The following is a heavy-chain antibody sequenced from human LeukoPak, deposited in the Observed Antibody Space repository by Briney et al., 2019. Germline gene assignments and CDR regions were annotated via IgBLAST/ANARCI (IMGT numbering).Heavy chain of an antibody. Sequence: ASVKVSCKASGYTFIGYHMHWVRPAPGQGLEWMEWINPNSGGTNYAQKFQGRVTMTKDTPISTAYMELSRLRSDDRAVYSCARGKVGATQPGSYWGQGTLVTVSS. J-gene: IGHJ4*02. CDR3: ARGKVGATQPGSY. CDR2: INPNSGGT. D-gene: IGHD1-26*01. CDR1: GYTFIGYH. V-gene: IGHV1-2*02.